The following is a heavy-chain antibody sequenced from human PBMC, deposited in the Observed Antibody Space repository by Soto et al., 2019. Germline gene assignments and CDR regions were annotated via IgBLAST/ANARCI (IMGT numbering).Heavy chain of an antibody. CDR2: INPNSGGT. CDR3: ARGASSVVVVAAALNWFDP. Sequence: ASVKVSCKASGYTFTGYYMHWARQAPGQGLEWMGWINPNSGGTNYAQKFQGWVTMTRDTSISTAYMELSRLRSDDTAVYYCARGASSVVVVAAALNWFDPWGQGTLVTVSS. CDR1: GYTFTGYY. D-gene: IGHD2-15*01. V-gene: IGHV1-2*04. J-gene: IGHJ5*02.